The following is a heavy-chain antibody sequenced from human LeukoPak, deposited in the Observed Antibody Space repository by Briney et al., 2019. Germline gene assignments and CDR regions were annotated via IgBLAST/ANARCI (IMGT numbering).Heavy chain of an antibody. V-gene: IGHV3-23*01. D-gene: IGHD3-22*01. CDR1: GFTFSSYA. CDR2: ISGSGGST. J-gene: IGHJ1*01. Sequence: GGPLRLSCAASGFTFSSYAMSWVRQAPGKGLEWVSAISGSGGSTYYADSVKGRFTISRDNSKNTLYLQMNSLRAEDTAVYYCANYYDSSGYSEYFQHWGQGTLVTVSS. CDR3: ANYYDSSGYSEYFQH.